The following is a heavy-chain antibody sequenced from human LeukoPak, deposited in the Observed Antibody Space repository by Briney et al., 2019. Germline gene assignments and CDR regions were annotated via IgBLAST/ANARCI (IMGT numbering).Heavy chain of an antibody. D-gene: IGHD2-21*02. Sequence: SETLSLTCTVSGGSISSYYWSWIRQPPGKGLEWIGYIYYSGSTNYNPSLKGRVTISVDTSKNQFSLKLSSVTAADTAVYYCARLVVVVTDPGAFDIWGQGTMVTVSS. CDR3: ARLVVVVTDPGAFDI. V-gene: IGHV4-59*01. J-gene: IGHJ3*02. CDR1: GGSISSYY. CDR2: IYYSGST.